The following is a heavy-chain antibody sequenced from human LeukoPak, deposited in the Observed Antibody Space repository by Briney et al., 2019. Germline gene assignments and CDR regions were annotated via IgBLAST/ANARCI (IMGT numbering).Heavy chain of an antibody. CDR2: IYSGGST. Sequence: AGGSLRLSCAASGFTFNSYSMNWVRQAPGKGLEWVSVIYSGGSTYHADSVKGRFIISRDNSKNTLNLQMNSLRVEDSAVYYCARDRYSYGDALDCWGQGTLVTVSS. J-gene: IGHJ4*02. V-gene: IGHV3-66*02. CDR1: GFTFNSYS. D-gene: IGHD5-18*01. CDR3: ARDRYSYGDALDC.